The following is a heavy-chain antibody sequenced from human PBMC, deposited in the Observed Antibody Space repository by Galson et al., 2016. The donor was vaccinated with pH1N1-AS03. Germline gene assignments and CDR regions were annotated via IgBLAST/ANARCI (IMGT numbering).Heavy chain of an antibody. CDR3: VKDFDKYTFGYGTFFDY. D-gene: IGHD5-18*01. Sequence: SLRLSCAASGFTFSNAWMSWVRQAPGKGLEWVSGISWNSGSKAYSDSVKGRFTISRDNAKNSLYLQMDILRPEDTALYYCVKDFDKYTFGYGTFFDYWGQGTLVTVSS. V-gene: IGHV3-9*01. J-gene: IGHJ4*02. CDR1: GFTFSNAW. CDR2: ISWNSGSK.